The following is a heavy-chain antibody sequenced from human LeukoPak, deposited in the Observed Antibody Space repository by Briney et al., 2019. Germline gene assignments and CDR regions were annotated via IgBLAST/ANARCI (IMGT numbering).Heavy chain of an antibody. CDR2: ISGSGGST. D-gene: IGHD3-10*01. CDR1: GFPFSSYA. Sequence: GSLRLSCAASGFPFSSYAMSWVRQAPGKGLEWVSAISGSGGSTYYADSVKGRFTISRDNSKNTLYLQMNSLRAEDTAVYYCAKDPLLVGSGLFDYWGQGTLVTVSS. V-gene: IGHV3-23*01. CDR3: AKDPLLVGSGLFDY. J-gene: IGHJ4*02.